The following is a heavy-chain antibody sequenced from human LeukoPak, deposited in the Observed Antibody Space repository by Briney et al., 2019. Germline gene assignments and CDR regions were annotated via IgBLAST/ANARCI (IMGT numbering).Heavy chain of an antibody. CDR1: GGSISGYY. Sequence: SETLSLTCTVSGGSISGYYWSWIRQPPGKGLEWIGYIYYSGSTNYNPSLKSRVTISVDTSKNQFSLKLSSVTAADTAVYYCARAYSSSWFDYWGQGTLVTVSS. CDR3: ARAYSSSWFDY. J-gene: IGHJ4*02. V-gene: IGHV4-59*01. D-gene: IGHD6-13*01. CDR2: IYYSGST.